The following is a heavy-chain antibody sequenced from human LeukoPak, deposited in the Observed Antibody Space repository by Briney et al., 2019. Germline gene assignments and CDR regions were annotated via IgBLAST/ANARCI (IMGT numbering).Heavy chain of an antibody. D-gene: IGHD3-10*01. Sequence: SETLSLTCAVYGGSFSGYYWSWIRQPPGKGLECIGEINHSGSTNYNPSLKSRVTLSVDTSKTQFSLKLSSVTAADTAVYYCARVVPPYYYGSGSYYNVYGMDVWGQGTTVTVSS. CDR1: GGSFSGYY. CDR3: ARVVPPYYYGSGSYYNVYGMDV. J-gene: IGHJ6*02. V-gene: IGHV4-34*01. CDR2: INHSGST.